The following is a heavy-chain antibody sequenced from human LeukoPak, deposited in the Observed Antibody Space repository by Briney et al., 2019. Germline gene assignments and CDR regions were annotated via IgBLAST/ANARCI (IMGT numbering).Heavy chain of an antibody. J-gene: IGHJ4*02. CDR1: GFSFSEDY. CDR3: AKTLHYGDYGKFDY. CDR2: ISGSGVTT. D-gene: IGHD4-17*01. Sequence: GGSLRLSCAASGFSFSEDYIHWVRQAPGKGLEYVSAISGSGVTTHYTNSVKGRFTISRDNSKNTLYVQMNSLRAEDTAVYYCAKTLHYGDYGKFDYWGQGTLVTVSS. V-gene: IGHV3-64*04.